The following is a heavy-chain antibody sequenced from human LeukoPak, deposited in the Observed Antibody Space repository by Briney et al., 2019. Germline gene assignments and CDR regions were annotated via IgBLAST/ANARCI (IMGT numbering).Heavy chain of an antibody. CDR2: ISGSGGST. CDR1: GFTFSSYA. V-gene: IGHV3-23*01. J-gene: IGHJ4*02. D-gene: IGHD5-18*01. CDR3: AKDLLKISPHIQLWLDY. Sequence: TGGSLRLSCAASGFTFSSYAMSWVRQAPGKGLEWVSAISGSGGSTYYADSVKGRFTISRDNSKSTLYLQMNSLRAEDTAVYYCAKDLLKISPHIQLWLDYWGQGTLVTVSS.